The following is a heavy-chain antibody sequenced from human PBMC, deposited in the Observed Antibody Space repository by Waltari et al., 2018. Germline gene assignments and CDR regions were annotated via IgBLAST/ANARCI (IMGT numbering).Heavy chain of an antibody. CDR2: VNPNSGNT. CDR3: ARAYDYGDYVRLRSEYWFDP. V-gene: IGHV1-8*01. CDR1: GNTFTSYD. Sequence: QVQLVQSGAEVKKPGASVKVSCKASGNTFTSYDTNWVRQATGQGLGWMGWVNPNSGNTGYAQKFQGRFTMTRNTSISTAYMELSSLGSEDTAVYYCARAYDYGDYVRLRSEYWFDPWGQGTLVTVSS. J-gene: IGHJ5*02. D-gene: IGHD4-17*01.